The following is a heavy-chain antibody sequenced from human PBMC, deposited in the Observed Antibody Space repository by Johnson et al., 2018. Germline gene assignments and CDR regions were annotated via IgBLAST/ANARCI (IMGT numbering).Heavy chain of an antibody. J-gene: IGHJ3*02. CDR1: GYSFTNYW. V-gene: IGHV5-51*01. CDR3: ARRDLHYAFDAFDI. CDR2: IYPGDSDT. D-gene: IGHD2-2*01. Sequence: VELVQAGAEVKEPGESLKISCKGSGYSFTNYWIGWVRQMPGKGLEWMGIIYPGDSDTRYSPSFQGQVTISADKSISTAYLQWSSLKASDIAMYYCARRDLHYAFDAFDIWGQGTMVTVSS.